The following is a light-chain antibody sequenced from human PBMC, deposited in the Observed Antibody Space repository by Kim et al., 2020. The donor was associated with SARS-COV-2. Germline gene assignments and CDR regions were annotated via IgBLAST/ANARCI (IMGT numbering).Light chain of an antibody. V-gene: IGLV2-23*02. J-gene: IGLJ3*02. Sequence: QSALTQPASVSASPGQSITISCTGTSSDVGVFNLVSWYQQHPGKAPKLMIFDVNKRPSGVSNRFSGSKSVNTASLTISGLQPEDEADYYCCSHAGNGIVVFGGGTQLTVL. CDR3: CSHAGNGIVV. CDR1: SSDVGVFNL. CDR2: DVN.